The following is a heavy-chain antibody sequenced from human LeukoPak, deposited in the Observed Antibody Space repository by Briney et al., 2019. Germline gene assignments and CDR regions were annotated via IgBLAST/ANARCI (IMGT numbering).Heavy chain of an antibody. V-gene: IGHV3-33*06. CDR1: GVTLNQYN. D-gene: IGHD2-21*02. CDR3: VQDGDEYGGWFDP. J-gene: IGHJ5*02. Sequence: PGRSLRLSCSASGVTLNQYNMHWIRQAPGKGLEWVAVIWYDGSNKYYADSVKGRFTISRDNSKNTMVLQMSSLRTEDTAIYYCVQDGDEYGGWFDPWGQGTLVTVSS. CDR2: IWYDGSNK.